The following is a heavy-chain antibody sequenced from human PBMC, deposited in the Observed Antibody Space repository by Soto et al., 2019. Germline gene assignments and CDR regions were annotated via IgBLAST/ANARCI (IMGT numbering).Heavy chain of an antibody. D-gene: IGHD5-12*01. Sequence: QVHLVQSGVEVKTPGASVKVSCQASGYTFFTYDITWVRPAPGQGLEWRGWISTYSGDTKYAQKFQGRVTMTTDTFTTTAYLELRSLRADDTAVYYCARHHGPTTSENGFDPWGQGTLVTVSS. CDR1: GYTFFTYD. CDR2: ISTYSGDT. J-gene: IGHJ5*02. V-gene: IGHV1-18*01. CDR3: ARHHGPTTSENGFDP.